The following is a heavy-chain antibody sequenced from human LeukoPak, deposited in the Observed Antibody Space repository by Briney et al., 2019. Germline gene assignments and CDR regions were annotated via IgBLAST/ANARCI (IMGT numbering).Heavy chain of an antibody. Sequence: SETLSLTCTVSGGSISSYYWSWIRQPAGKGLEWIGRIYASGSTNYNPSLKSRVTMSADTSKNQFSLKLSSVTAADTAVYYCARDPVDIVATISAFDIWGQGTMVTVSS. CDR2: IYASGST. D-gene: IGHD5-12*01. J-gene: IGHJ3*02. V-gene: IGHV4-4*07. CDR3: ARDPVDIVATISAFDI. CDR1: GGSISSYY.